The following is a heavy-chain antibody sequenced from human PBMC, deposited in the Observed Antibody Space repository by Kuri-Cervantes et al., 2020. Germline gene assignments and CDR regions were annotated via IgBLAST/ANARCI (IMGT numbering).Heavy chain of an antibody. V-gene: IGHV3-30-3*01. CDR2: ISFDGNNI. CDR3: AGGTACDY. CDR1: GFSHNVYA. J-gene: IGHJ4*02. Sequence: GESLKISCAASGFSHNVYAFHWVRQTPDKRLEWVAVISFDGNNIYYADSVQGRFSVSRDNSKNTVDLQMNSLRPEDTATYYCAGGTACDYWGQGALVTVSS.